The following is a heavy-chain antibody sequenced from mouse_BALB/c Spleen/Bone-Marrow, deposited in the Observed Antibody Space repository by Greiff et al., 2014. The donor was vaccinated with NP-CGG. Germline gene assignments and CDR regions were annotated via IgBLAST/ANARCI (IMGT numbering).Heavy chain of an antibody. CDR2: IHYSGIT. CDR1: GYSITSGYS. Sequence: EVQLQESGPDLVKPSQSLSLTCTVTGYSITSGYSWHWIRQFPENKLEWMGYIHYSGITFYNPSLRSRISIARDTSKSQFFLQLNSVTTEDTATYYCARFAGTPYTMDYWGQGTSVTVSS. D-gene: IGHD4-1*01. CDR3: ARFAGTPYTMDY. V-gene: IGHV3-1*02. J-gene: IGHJ4*01.